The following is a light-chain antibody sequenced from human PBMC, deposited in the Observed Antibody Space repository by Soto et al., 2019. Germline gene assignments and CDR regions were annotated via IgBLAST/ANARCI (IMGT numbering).Light chain of an antibody. CDR3: SSYTSSTTSVV. Sequence: QPVLTQPASVSGSPGQSITISCAGTSSDVGTYNYVSWYQQHPGKAPKLMIYDVTNRPSGVSDRFSGSKSGNTASLTISGLQAEDEAEYYCSSYTSSTTSVVFGGGTKLTVL. CDR1: SSDVGTYNY. V-gene: IGLV2-14*01. CDR2: DVT. J-gene: IGLJ2*01.